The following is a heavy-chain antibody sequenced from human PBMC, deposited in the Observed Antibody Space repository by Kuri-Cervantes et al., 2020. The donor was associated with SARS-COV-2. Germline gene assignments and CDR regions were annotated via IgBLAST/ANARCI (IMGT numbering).Heavy chain of an antibody. CDR1: GGSIISSNHY. J-gene: IGHJ4*02. Sequence: GSLRLSCTVSGGSIISSNHYWGWIRQPPGKGLEWIGSVDYSGNAYYNPSLKSRVTTSVDTSNNQFSLKLTSLTAADTAVYYCARVAYSYDSSGLVTSYYFDYWGQGILVTVSS. CDR3: ARVAYSYDSSGLVTSYYFDY. D-gene: IGHD3-22*01. V-gene: IGHV4-39*01. CDR2: VDYSGNA.